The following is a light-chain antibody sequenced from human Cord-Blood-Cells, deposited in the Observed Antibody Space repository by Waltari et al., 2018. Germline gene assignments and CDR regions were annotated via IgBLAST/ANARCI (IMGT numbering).Light chain of an antibody. CDR3: SSYTSSSTV. J-gene: IGLJ2*01. CDR2: DVS. CDR1: SSDVGGYNY. Sequence: QSALPQPASVSGSPGQSITISCTGTSSDVGGYNYVSWYQQPPGKAPKLMIYDVSNRPSGVSNRFSGSKSGNTASLTISGLQAEDEADYYCSSYTSSSTVFGGGTKLTVL. V-gene: IGLV2-14*01.